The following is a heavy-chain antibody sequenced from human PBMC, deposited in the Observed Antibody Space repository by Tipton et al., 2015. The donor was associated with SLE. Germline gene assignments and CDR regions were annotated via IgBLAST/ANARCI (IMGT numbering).Heavy chain of an antibody. D-gene: IGHD5-24*01. CDR2: IKSKAYGGTI. CDR3: TRDGYNFGAFDI. V-gene: IGHV3-49*04. Sequence: RSLRLSCTASGFTYGDYGMSWVRQAPGKGLEWVGFIKSKAYGGTIEYAASVKGRFTISRDDSKSIAYLQMNSLKTEDTAVYYCTRDGYNFGAFDIWGQGTMVTVSS. J-gene: IGHJ3*02. CDR1: GFTYGDYG.